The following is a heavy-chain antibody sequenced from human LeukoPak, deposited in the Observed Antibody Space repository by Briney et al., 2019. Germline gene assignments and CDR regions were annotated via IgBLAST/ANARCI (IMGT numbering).Heavy chain of an antibody. CDR1: GYSISSGYY. D-gene: IGHD7-27*01. CDR2: IYHSGST. V-gene: IGHV4-38-2*02. Sequence: PSETLSLTCTVSGYSISSGYYWGWIRQPPGKGLEWIGSIYHSGSTYYNPSLKSRVTIPVDTSKNQFSLKLSSVTAADTAVYYGARDRPRAPLGIGGNWFDPWGQGTLVTVSS. CDR3: ARDRPRAPLGIGGNWFDP. J-gene: IGHJ5*02.